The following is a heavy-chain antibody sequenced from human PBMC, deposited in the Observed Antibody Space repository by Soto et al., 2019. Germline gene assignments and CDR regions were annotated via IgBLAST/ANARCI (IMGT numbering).Heavy chain of an antibody. Sequence: PGGSLGLSCAASGFTFSSYAMSWVRQAPGKGLEWVSAISGSGGSTYYADSVKGRFTISRDNSKNTLYLQMNSLRAEDTVVYYCAKSLLLEYYYDSSGYYFPFDYWGQGTLVTVSS. CDR2: ISGSGGST. V-gene: IGHV3-23*01. CDR1: GFTFSSYA. CDR3: AKSLLLEYYYDSSGYYFPFDY. J-gene: IGHJ4*02. D-gene: IGHD3-22*01.